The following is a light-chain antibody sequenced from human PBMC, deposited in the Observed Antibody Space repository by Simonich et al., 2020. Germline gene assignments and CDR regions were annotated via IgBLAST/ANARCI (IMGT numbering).Light chain of an antibody. CDR1: QSVSSY. CDR3: QQRSNWTWT. CDR2: DAP. V-gene: IGKV3-11*01. Sequence: EIMFTQSPATLSLSPGERATLSCRASQSVSSYLAWYQQKPGQATRLLIYDAPNRATGIPARFSGSGSVTAFTLTISRLEPEDFAVYYCQQRSNWTWTFGQGTKVEI. J-gene: IGKJ1*01.